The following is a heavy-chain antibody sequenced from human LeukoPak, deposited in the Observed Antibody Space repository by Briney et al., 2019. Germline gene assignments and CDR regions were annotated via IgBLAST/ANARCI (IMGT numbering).Heavy chain of an antibody. D-gene: IGHD3-22*01. CDR2: ISYDGINK. V-gene: IGHV3-30-3*01. J-gene: IGHJ4*02. CDR1: GFTFSGYA. CDR3: ARSFDTSGYYHFDD. Sequence: GGSLRLSCAASGFTFSGYAMRWVRQAPGKGLDWVAVISYDGINKYYADSVKGRFIISRDNSKNTLYVEMSSLRTEDTAVYYCARSFDTSGYYHFDDWGQGTLVTVSS.